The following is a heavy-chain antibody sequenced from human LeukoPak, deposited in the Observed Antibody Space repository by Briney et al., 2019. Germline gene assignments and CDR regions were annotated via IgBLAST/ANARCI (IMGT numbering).Heavy chain of an antibody. Sequence: GGSLRLSCAASGFTFDDYVMHWVRQAPGKGLEWVSLISGDGGSTYYADSVKGRFTISRDNSKNSLYLQMNSLRTEGTALNYCVKVWQPGRSYAFDIWGQGTMVTVSS. CDR1: GFTFDDYV. J-gene: IGHJ3*02. V-gene: IGHV3-43*02. CDR2: ISGDGGST. CDR3: VKVWQPGRSYAFDI. D-gene: IGHD1-26*01.